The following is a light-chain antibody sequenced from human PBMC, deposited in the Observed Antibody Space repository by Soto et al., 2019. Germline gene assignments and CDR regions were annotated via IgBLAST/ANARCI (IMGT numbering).Light chain of an antibody. J-gene: IGLJ2*01. CDR3: SSYTSSSTVV. CDR2: EVS. V-gene: IGLV2-14*01. CDR1: SSDVGGYNY. Sequence: QSALTQPASVSGSPGQSITISCTGTSSDVGGYNYVSWYQQHPGKVPKLMIYEVSNRPSGVSNRFSGSKSGNPASLTISGLQAEDEADYYCSSYTSSSTVVFGGGTKVTVL.